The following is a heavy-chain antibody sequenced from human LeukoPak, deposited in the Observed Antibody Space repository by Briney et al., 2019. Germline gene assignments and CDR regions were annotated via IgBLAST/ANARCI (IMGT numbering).Heavy chain of an antibody. CDR3: ATRAADVPTRPAYYYYYMDV. CDR1: GGTFSSYV. V-gene: IGHV1-69*06. J-gene: IGHJ6*03. D-gene: IGHD6-6*01. Sequence: ASVTVSCKASGGTFSSYVISWVRQAPGQGLGWMGGIIPIFGTAKYAQKFQGRVTITADKSTSSAYMELSSLRSEDTAVYYCATRAADVPTRPAYYYYYMDVWGKGTTVTVSS. CDR2: IIPIFGTA.